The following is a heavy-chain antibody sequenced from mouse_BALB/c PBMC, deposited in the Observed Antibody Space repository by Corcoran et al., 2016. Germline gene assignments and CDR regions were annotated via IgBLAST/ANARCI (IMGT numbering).Heavy chain of an antibody. CDR1: GNSFTKHG. D-gene: IGHD2-3*01. V-gene: IGHV9-3-1*01. CDR3: TDGSYYYIMDF. J-gene: IGHJ4*01. CDR2: MNTNTGEP. Sequence: QIQLVQSGPELKKPGETITISCKASGNSFTKHGMNWVKQAPGKDLKWMGWMNTNTGEPTYGDDFKGRFAFSLETSASTAYLQINNLKNEDTATYFCTDGSYYYIMDFWGQGTSVTVSS.